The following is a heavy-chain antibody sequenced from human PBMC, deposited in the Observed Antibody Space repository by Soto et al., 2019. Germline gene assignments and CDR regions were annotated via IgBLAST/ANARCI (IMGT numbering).Heavy chain of an antibody. CDR1: GFTFSSYG. V-gene: IGHV3-33*01. Sequence: PGGSLRLSCAASGFTFSSYGMHWVRQAPGKGLEWVAVIWYDGSNKYYADSVKGRFTISRDNSKNTLYLQMNSLRAEDTAVYYCARLGAPTFGGVIVIDGLVDYWGQGTLVTVSS. J-gene: IGHJ4*02. CDR3: ARLGAPTFGGVIVIDGLVDY. D-gene: IGHD3-16*02. CDR2: IWYDGSNK.